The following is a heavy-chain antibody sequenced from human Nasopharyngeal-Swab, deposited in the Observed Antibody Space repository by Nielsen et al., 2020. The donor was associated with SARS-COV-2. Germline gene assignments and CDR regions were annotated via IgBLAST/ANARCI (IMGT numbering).Heavy chain of an antibody. CDR2: IKSKTDGGTT. Sequence: WIRQPPGKGLEWIGRIKSKTDGGTTDYAAPVKGRFTISRDDSKNTLYLQMNSLKTEDTAVYYCTTSWEGYYDSSGYYIRGAFDNWGQGTLVTVSS. V-gene: IGHV3-15*01. D-gene: IGHD3-22*01. J-gene: IGHJ4*02. CDR3: TTSWEGYYDSSGYYIRGAFDN.